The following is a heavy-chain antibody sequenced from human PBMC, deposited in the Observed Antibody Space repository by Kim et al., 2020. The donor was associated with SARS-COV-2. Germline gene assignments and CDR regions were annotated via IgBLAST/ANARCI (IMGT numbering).Heavy chain of an antibody. Sequence: ASVKVSCKASGYTFTGYYMHWVRQAPGQGLEWMGWINPNSGGTNYAQKFQGRVTMTRDTSISTAYMELSRLRSDDTAVYYCARDRTYYDFWSGYYPGYWGQGTLVTVSS. V-gene: IGHV1-2*02. CDR2: INPNSGGT. D-gene: IGHD3-3*01. J-gene: IGHJ4*02. CDR3: ARDRTYYDFWSGYYPGY. CDR1: GYTFTGYY.